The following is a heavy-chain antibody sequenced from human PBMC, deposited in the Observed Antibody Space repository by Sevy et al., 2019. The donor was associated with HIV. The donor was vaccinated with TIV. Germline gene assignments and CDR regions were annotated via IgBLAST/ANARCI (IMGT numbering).Heavy chain of an antibody. CDR3: AKTIFGVAQVFDM. Sequence: GGSLRVSCAVSGFNFGSYSMNWVRQGPGKGLEWVAGISDNGGETYHAVSVKGRFTVARDNSKNTLFLQMNSLRAEDTAVYYCAKTIFGVAQVFDMWGQGTMVTVSS. J-gene: IGHJ3*02. CDR1: GFNFGSYS. D-gene: IGHD3-3*01. V-gene: IGHV3-23*01. CDR2: ISDNGGET.